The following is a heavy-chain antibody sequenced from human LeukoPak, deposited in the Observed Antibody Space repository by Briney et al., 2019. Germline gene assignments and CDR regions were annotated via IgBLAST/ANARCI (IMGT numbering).Heavy chain of an antibody. CDR3: ASGPPWYDCWSDYYDY. J-gene: IGHJ4*02. D-gene: IGHD3-3*01. CDR2: IYSGGST. CDR1: GFTFTSYS. Sequence: GGSLRLSCAASGFTFTSYSMNWVRQAPGKGLEWVSVIYSGGSTYYADSVKGRFTISRDNSKNTLYLQMNSLRAEDTAGYYCASGPPWYDCWSDYYDYWGQGTLVTVSS. V-gene: IGHV3-53*01.